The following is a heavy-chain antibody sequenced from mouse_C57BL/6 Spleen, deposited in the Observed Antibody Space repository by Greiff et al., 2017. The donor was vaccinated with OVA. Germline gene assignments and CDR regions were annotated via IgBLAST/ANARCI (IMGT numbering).Heavy chain of an antibody. D-gene: IGHD1-1*01. Sequence: VHVKQSGPELVKPGASVKISCKASGYSFTDYNMNWVKQSNGKSLEWIGVINPNYGTTSYNQKFKGKATLTVDQSSSTAYMQLNSLTSEDSAVYYCASGDYGSSLFAYWGQGTLVTVSA. V-gene: IGHV1-39*01. CDR1: GYSFTDYN. CDR3: ASGDYGSSLFAY. CDR2: INPNYGTT. J-gene: IGHJ3*01.